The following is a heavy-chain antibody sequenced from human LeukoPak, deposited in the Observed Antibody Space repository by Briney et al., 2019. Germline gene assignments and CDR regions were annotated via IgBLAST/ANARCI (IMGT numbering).Heavy chain of an antibody. D-gene: IGHD3-22*01. J-gene: IGHJ4*02. V-gene: IGHV4-59*08. Sequence: SETLSLTCNVSGGSLSNFYWNWIRQPPGKGLEWIGYIYYSGSTYYNPSLKSRVTISVDTSKNQFSLKLSSVTAADTAVYYCARSDSSGYYDHYFDYWGQGTLVTVSS. CDR3: ARSDSSGYYDHYFDY. CDR1: GGSLSNFY. CDR2: IYYSGST.